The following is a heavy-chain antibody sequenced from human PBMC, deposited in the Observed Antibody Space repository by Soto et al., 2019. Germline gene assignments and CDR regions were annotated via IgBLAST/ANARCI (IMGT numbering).Heavy chain of an antibody. V-gene: IGHV4-39*01. Sequence: PSETLSLTCTVSGGSISETGYYWGWIRQPPGKGLEWIGNIYYSGSTDYNPSLKSRVNISVDTSKNQFCLKLSSVTAADTAVYYCAYRRSITSNCVAIDPWGKGTLVTVSS. D-gene: IGHD3-10*01. CDR1: GGSISETGYY. CDR2: IYYSGST. CDR3: AYRRSITSNCVAIDP. J-gene: IGHJ5*02.